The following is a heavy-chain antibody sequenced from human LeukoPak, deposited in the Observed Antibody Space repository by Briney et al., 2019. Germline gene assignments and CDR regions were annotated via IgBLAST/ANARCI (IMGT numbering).Heavy chain of an antibody. CDR1: GYTFTSYG. V-gene: IGHV1-18*01. D-gene: IGHD3-9*01. CDR3: ARSLRYFDWLQYYYMDV. J-gene: IGHJ6*03. CDR2: ISAYNGNT. Sequence: ASVKVSCKASGYTFTSYGISWVRQAPGQGLEWMGWISAYNGNTNYAQKLQGRVTMTTDTSTSTAYMELRSLRSDVTAVYYCARSLRYFDWLQYYYMDVWGKGTTVTVSS.